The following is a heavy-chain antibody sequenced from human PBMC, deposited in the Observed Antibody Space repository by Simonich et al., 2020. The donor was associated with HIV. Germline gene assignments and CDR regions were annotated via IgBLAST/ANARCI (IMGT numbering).Heavy chain of an antibody. CDR1: GFTFSSYG. V-gene: IGHV3-30*07. Sequence: QVQLVESGGGVVQPGRSLRLSCAASGFTFSSYGMNWVRQAPGKGLEWVAVISYDGSKKYYADSVKGRVTISRDNSKNPLDLQMNSLRAEDTAVYYCASGGSISSVWADDYWGQGTLVTVSS. D-gene: IGHD3-16*01. CDR3: ASGGSISSVWADDY. CDR2: ISYDGSKK. J-gene: IGHJ4*02.